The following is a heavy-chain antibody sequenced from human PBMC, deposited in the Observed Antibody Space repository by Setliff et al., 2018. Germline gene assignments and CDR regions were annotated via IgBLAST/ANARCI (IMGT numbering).Heavy chain of an antibody. J-gene: IGHJ4*02. CDR3: ARDSREYYFDY. Sequence: SGPTLVNPTQTLTLTCTFSGFSLATTGVGVGWIRQPPGKALECLALLYWNDREEYSPSLKSRLTLTKDTSKNQVVLTMTNMDPVDTAIYFCARDSREYYFDYWGQGILVTVSS. D-gene: IGHD3-22*01. CDR1: GFSLATTGVG. V-gene: IGHV2-5*01. CDR2: LYWNDRE.